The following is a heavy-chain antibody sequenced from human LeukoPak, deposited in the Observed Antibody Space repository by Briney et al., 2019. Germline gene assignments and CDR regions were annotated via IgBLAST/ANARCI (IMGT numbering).Heavy chain of an antibody. J-gene: IGHJ4*02. CDR3: AGGTGFIIKD. D-gene: IGHD3-9*01. V-gene: IGHV3-7*03. Sequence: PGGSLRLSCAASGFTFSLYWMNWVRRAPGKGLEWVANIKQDGSEKNYVDSVKGRFTISRDNAKNSLYLQMNNLRAEDTAMYYCAGGTGFIIKDWGQGTLVTVSS. CDR1: GFTFSLYW. CDR2: IKQDGSEK.